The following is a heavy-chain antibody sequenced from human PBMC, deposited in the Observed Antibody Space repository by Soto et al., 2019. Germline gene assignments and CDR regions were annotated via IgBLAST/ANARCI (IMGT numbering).Heavy chain of an antibody. CDR2: ISSGSSYI. V-gene: IGHV3-21*01. CDR3: ARDLTYYGSGSYYSY. J-gene: IGHJ4*02. Sequence: GGSLRLSCAASGFTFSSYSMNWVRQAPGKGLEWVSSISSGSSYIYYADSVKGRFTISRDNAKNDMYLQMNSLRAEDTAVYYCARDLTYYGSGSYYSYWGQGTLVTVSS. CDR1: GFTFSSYS. D-gene: IGHD3-10*01.